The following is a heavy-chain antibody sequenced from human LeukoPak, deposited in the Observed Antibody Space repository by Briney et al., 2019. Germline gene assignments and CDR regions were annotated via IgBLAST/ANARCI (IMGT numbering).Heavy chain of an antibody. CDR3: ARFALKTPPTD. Sequence: GGSLRLSCAASGFTFSTYSMNWVRQAPGKGLEWVSSISSSSSYIYYADSVKGRFTISRDNAKNSLYLQMNSLRAEDTTVYYCARFALKTPPTDWGQGTLVTVSS. CDR2: ISSSSSYI. CDR1: GFTFSTYS. V-gene: IGHV3-21*01. J-gene: IGHJ4*02.